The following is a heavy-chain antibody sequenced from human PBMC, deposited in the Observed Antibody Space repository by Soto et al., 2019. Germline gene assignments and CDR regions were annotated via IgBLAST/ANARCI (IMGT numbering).Heavy chain of an antibody. CDR3: ARVGIAASALNWFDP. CDR1: GGSISSGDDY. Sequence: LSLTCTVSGGSISSGDDYWSWIRQPPGKGLEWIGYIYYSGSTYYNPSLKSRVTISVDTSKNQFSLKLSSVTAADTAVYYCARVGIAASALNWFDPWGQGTLVTVSS. J-gene: IGHJ5*02. CDR2: IYYSGST. V-gene: IGHV4-30-4*01. D-gene: IGHD6-13*01.